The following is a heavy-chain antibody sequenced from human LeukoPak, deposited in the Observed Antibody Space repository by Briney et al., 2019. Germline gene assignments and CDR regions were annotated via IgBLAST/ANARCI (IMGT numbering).Heavy chain of an antibody. D-gene: IGHD1-26*01. CDR3: ARGGWEYDAFDI. CDR2: ISYDGSNK. J-gene: IGHJ3*02. Sequence: GGSLRLSRAASGFTFSSYAMHWVRQAPGKGLEWVAVISYDGSNKYYADSVKGRFTISRDNSKNTLYLQMNSLRAEDTAVYYCARGGWEYDAFDIWGQGTMVTVSS. V-gene: IGHV3-30-3*01. CDR1: GFTFSSYA.